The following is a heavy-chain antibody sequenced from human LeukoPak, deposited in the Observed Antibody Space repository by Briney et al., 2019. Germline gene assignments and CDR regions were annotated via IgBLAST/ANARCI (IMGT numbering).Heavy chain of an antibody. J-gene: IGHJ4*02. CDR1: GFTFSSYS. Sequence: GGSLRLSCAASGFTFSSYSMNWVRQAPGKGLEGVSSISSSSSYIYYADSVKGRFTISRDNAKNSLYLQMNSLRAEDTAVYYCARDIGGDRGYFDYWGQGTLVTVSS. CDR2: ISSSSSYI. D-gene: IGHD2-21*02. CDR3: ARDIGGDRGYFDY. V-gene: IGHV3-21*01.